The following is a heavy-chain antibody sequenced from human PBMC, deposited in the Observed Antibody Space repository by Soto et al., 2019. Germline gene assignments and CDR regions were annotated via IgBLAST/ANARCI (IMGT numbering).Heavy chain of an antibody. CDR2: IKSKKDGGTT. CDR1: GLTFSNAW. Sequence: EVQLVESGGGLVKPGGSLRLSCAVSGLTFSNAWMNWVRQAPGKGLEWVGRIKSKKDGGTTDYAAPVKGRSTISRDGARNALYVQMNSRKAEDTAVYFGDTGSPVSGVLSDSWGQGTLVTVSS. CDR3: DTGSPVSGVLSDS. D-gene: IGHD3-3*01. V-gene: IGHV3-15*07. J-gene: IGHJ5*01.